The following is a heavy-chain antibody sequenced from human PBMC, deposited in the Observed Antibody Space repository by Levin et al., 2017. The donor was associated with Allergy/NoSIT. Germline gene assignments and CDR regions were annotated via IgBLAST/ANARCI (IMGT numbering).Heavy chain of an antibody. J-gene: IGHJ5*02. CDR2: ISAYNGNT. Sequence: GESLKISCKASGYTFTSYGISWVRQAPGQGLEWMGWISAYNGNTNYAQKLQGRVTMTTDTSTSTAYMELRSLRSDDTAVYYCARVRGVMKEFDPWGQGTLVTVSS. V-gene: IGHV1-18*01. CDR1: GYTFTSYG. D-gene: IGHD3-10*01. CDR3: ARVRGVMKEFDP.